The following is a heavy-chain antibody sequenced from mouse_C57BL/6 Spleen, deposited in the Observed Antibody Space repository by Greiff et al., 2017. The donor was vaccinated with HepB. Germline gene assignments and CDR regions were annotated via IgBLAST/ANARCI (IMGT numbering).Heavy chain of an antibody. V-gene: IGHV1-72*01. CDR2: IDPNSGGT. J-gene: IGHJ4*01. CDR1: GYTFTSYW. Sequence: QVQLQQPGAELVKPGASVKLSCKASGYTFTSYWMHWVKQRPGRGLEWIGRIDPNSGGTKYNEKFKSKATLTVDKPSSKAYMQRSSLTSEDSAVYYCAGGIDYGSSYENAMDYWGQGTSVTVSS. CDR3: AGGIDYGSSYENAMDY. D-gene: IGHD1-1*01.